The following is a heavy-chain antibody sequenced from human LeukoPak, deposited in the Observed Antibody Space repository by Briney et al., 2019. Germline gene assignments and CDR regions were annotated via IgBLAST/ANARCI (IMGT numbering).Heavy chain of an antibody. D-gene: IGHD3-10*01. J-gene: IGHJ6*02. CDR1: GGSISSGSYY. V-gene: IGHV4-61*02. CDR3: AVLDYYGSGSYLSDGYYYYGMDV. CDR2: IYTSGST. Sequence: RTSETLSLTCTVFGGSISSGSYYWSWIRQPAGKGLEWIGRIYTSGSTNYNPSLKSRVTISVDTSKNQFSLKLSSVTAADTAVYYCAVLDYYGSGSYLSDGYYYYGMDVWGQGTTVTVSS.